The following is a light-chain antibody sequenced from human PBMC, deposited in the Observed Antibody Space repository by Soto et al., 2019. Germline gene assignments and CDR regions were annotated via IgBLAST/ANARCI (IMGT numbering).Light chain of an antibody. CDR2: GAS. CDR1: QNVNSN. CDR3: QHLNNWPSYT. V-gene: IGKV3-15*01. J-gene: IGKJ2*01. Sequence: EIVMTQSPATLSVSPGERATLSGRASQNVNSNLAWYQQKPGQAPRLLIYGASTRDTGVPARFSGSGSGTEFTLTISSLQPEDFAIYYCQHLNNWPSYTFGQGTKLEIK.